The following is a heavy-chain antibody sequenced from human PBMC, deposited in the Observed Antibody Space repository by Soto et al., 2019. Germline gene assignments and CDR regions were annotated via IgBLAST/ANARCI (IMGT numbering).Heavy chain of an antibody. J-gene: IGHJ4*02. V-gene: IGHV1-18*01. CDR2: ISAYNGNT. Sequence: ASVKVSCKASGYTFTSYGISWVRQAPGQGLEWMGWISAYNGNTNYAQKLQGRVTMTTDTSTSTAYMELRSLRSDDTAVYYCARDRKGIVGAPAFDYWGQGTLVTVSS. CDR3: ARDRKGIVGAPAFDY. CDR1: GYTFTSYG. D-gene: IGHD1-26*01.